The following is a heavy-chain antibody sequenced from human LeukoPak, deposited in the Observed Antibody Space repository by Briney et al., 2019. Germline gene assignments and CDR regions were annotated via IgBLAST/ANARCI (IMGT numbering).Heavy chain of an antibody. CDR1: GFTFSDYY. CDR3: ARDYYGSGSYYKGSGFLY. CDR2: ISSSGSTI. V-gene: IGHV3-11*04. Sequence: GGSLRLPCAASGFTFSDYYMSWIRQAPGKGLEWVSYISSSGSTIYYADSVKGRFTISRDNAKNSLYLQMNSLRAEDTAVYYCARDYYGSGSYYKGSGFLYWGQGTLVTVSS. J-gene: IGHJ4*02. D-gene: IGHD3-10*01.